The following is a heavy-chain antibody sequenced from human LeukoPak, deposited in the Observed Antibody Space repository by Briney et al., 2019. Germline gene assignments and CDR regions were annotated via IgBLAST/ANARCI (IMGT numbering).Heavy chain of an antibody. CDR2: IFPLDSDT. V-gene: IGHV5-51*01. J-gene: IGHJ5*02. CDR1: GYSFSTHW. Sequence: GASLKISCKTSGYSFSTHWIAWVRRKPGKGLEGMGIIFPLDSDTRYSPSFQGQVTISVDKSINTAFLHWNSLKASDTAMYYCAREARREGGQYLWGQGTLVTVSS. CDR3: AREARREGGQYL. D-gene: IGHD3-16*01.